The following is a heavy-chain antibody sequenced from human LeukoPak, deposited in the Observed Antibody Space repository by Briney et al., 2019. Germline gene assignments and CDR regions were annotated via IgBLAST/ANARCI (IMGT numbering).Heavy chain of an antibody. CDR1: GFSFSDYY. CDR3: ARVHYGSGSYDY. V-gene: IGHV3-72*01. Sequence: GGSLRLSCAASGFSFSDYYMDWVRQAPGKGPEWVGRTGNKANSYTTQNAASVKGRFTISRDDSKNSLYLQMNSLKTEDTAVYYCARVHYGSGSYDYWGQGTLVTVSS. D-gene: IGHD3-10*01. J-gene: IGHJ4*02. CDR2: TGNKANSYTT.